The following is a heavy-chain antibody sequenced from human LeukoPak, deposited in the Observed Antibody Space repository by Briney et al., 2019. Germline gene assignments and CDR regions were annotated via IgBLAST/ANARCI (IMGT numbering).Heavy chain of an antibody. D-gene: IGHD5-12*01. CDR3: ARTMYGGYWGYYYYGMDV. Sequence: PSETLSLTCTVSGGSISSGGYYWSWIRQPPGKGLEWIGYIYYSGSTNYNPSLKSRVTISVDTSKNQFSLKLSSVTAADTAVYYCARTMYGGYWGYYYYGMDVWGQGTTVTVSS. J-gene: IGHJ6*02. V-gene: IGHV4-61*08. CDR2: IYYSGST. CDR1: GGSISSGGYY.